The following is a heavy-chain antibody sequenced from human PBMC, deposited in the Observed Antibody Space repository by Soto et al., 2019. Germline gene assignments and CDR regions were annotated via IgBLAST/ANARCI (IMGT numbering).Heavy chain of an antibody. CDR1: GGSLSSGGFY. Sequence: SSETLFPPRTFSGGSLSSGGFYWSWVRQHPGKGLEWIGYIYYSGSTYYNPSLKSRVTISVDTSKNQFSLKLSSVTAADTAVYYCARDVGYGSGSYGDLDAFDIWGQGTMVTVSS. V-gene: IGHV4-31*03. CDR2: IYYSGST. CDR3: ARDVGYGSGSYGDLDAFDI. D-gene: IGHD3-10*01. J-gene: IGHJ3*02.